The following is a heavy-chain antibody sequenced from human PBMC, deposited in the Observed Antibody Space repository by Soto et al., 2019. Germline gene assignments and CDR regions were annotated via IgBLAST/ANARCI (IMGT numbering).Heavy chain of an antibody. CDR2: IYYTGNT. CDR3: AAGLDHNKVGY. D-gene: IGHD3-16*01. J-gene: IGHJ4*02. V-gene: IGHV4-59*01. Sequence: VRLQESGPGLVEPSETLSLTCTVSDGSISPSWWNWVRQTPGKRLEWIGCIYYTGNTYYNPSLKSRVTISRDTSKNQFSLEVTSVTAADTAMYYCAAGLDHNKVGYWGQGTLVTVSS. CDR1: DGSISPSW.